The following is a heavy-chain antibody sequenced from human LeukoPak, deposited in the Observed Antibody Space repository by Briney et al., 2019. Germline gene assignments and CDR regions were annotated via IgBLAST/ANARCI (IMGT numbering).Heavy chain of an antibody. Sequence: GGSLRLSCAASGFTFSSCGMHWVRQAPGKGLEWVAVIWYDGTNKYYADSVKGRFTISRDNSKNTLYLQMNSLRAEDTAVYYCTREATRAAAGHTYYYYGMDVWGQGTTVTVSS. CDR1: GFTFSSCG. CDR2: IWYDGTNK. CDR3: TREATRAAAGHTYYYYGMDV. J-gene: IGHJ6*02. V-gene: IGHV3-33*01. D-gene: IGHD6-13*01.